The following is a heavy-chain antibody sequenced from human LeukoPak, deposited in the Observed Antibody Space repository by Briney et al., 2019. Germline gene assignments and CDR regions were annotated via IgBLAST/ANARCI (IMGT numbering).Heavy chain of an antibody. CDR3: AKDRLRGYCSSTSCYPDFDY. V-gene: IGHV3-23*01. J-gene: IGHJ4*02. CDR2: ISGSGGST. CDR1: GFTFSSYA. D-gene: IGHD2-2*01. Sequence: GGSLRLSCAASGFTFSSYAMSWVRQAPGKGLEWVSAISGSGGSTYYADSVKGRFTISRDNSKNTLYLQMNSLRAEDTAVYYCAKDRLRGYCSSTSCYPDFDYWGQGTLVTVSS.